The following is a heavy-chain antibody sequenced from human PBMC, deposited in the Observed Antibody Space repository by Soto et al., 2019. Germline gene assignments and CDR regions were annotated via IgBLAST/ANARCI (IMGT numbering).Heavy chain of an antibody. CDR1: GGSISSGGYS. D-gene: IGHD2-15*01. Sequence: QLQLQESGSGLVKPSQTLSLTCAVSGGSISSGGYSWSWIRQPPGKGLEWIGDIYHSGSTYYNPSLTSRVTLSVDRSKKQFSLTLSSVTAADTAVYYCARASGYCSGGSCPVGGFAPWGQGTLVTVSS. V-gene: IGHV4-30-2*01. CDR2: IYHSGST. J-gene: IGHJ5*02. CDR3: ARASGYCSGGSCPVGGFAP.